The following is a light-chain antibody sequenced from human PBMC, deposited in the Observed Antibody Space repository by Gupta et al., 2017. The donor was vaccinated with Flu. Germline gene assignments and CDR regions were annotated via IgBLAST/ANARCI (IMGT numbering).Light chain of an antibody. J-gene: IGKJ1*01. CDR1: QSVLYSPNDKNY. CDR2: WAS. CDR3: HKYYSITWT. V-gene: IGKV4-1*01. Sequence: DIVMTQSPDSLAVSPGERATISCKSSQSVLYSPNDKNYRAWYQQKPGQPPKVLIKWASTRESGVPDRGSGSGSGTDFTLTIRRLQAEDVALYYCHKYYSITWTFGQGTKVEIK.